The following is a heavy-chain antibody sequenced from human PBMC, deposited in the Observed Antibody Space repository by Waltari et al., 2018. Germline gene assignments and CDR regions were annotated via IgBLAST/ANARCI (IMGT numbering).Heavy chain of an antibody. V-gene: IGHV3-23*02. J-gene: IGHJ4*02. CDR1: GLTFSISA. D-gene: IGHD1-1*01. CDR3: CSVQVPLAIAN. Sequence: EVQLLESGGGLVQPGGSLRLSCAASGLTFSISAMIWVRQAPGGGLVCVWMRGGGGGKKEEEEGGEGRGRGEVDNSKNTASLQMDSLRAEDTALYYCCSVQVPLAIANCGQGTLVTVAS. CDR2: RGGGGGKK.